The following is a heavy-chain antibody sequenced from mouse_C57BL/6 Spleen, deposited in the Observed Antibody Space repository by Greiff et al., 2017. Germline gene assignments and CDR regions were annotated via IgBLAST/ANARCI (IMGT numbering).Heavy chain of an antibody. Sequence: VTLQESGAELVKPGASVKMSCKASGYTFTTYPIEWMKQNHGKSLEWIGNFHPYNDDTKYNEKFKGKATLTVEKSSSTVYLELSRLTSDDSAVYYCATHYYGSDWYFDVWGTGTTVTVSS. V-gene: IGHV1-47*01. J-gene: IGHJ1*03. D-gene: IGHD1-1*01. CDR1: GYTFTTYP. CDR3: ATHYYGSDWYFDV. CDR2: FHPYNDDT.